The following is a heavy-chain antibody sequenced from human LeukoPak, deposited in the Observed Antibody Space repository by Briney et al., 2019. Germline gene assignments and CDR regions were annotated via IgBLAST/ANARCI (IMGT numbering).Heavy chain of an antibody. CDR3: ARGETLRFLEWFCFDY. CDR1: GGTFSSYT. D-gene: IGHD3-3*01. Sequence: SVKVSCKASGGTFSSYTINWVRQAPGQGLEWMGGIIPIFGTANYAQKFQGRVTITADESTSTAYMELSSLRSEDTAVYYCARGETLRFLEWFCFDYWGQGTLVTVSS. V-gene: IGHV1-69*13. CDR2: IIPIFGTA. J-gene: IGHJ4*02.